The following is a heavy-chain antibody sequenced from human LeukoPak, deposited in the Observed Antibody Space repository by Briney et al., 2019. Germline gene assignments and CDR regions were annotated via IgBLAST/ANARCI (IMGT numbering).Heavy chain of an antibody. CDR3: ARPRYAFYYMDV. CDR1: GGSISSSSYY. Sequence: SETLSLTCTVSGGSISSSSYYWGWIRQPPGKGLEWIGSIYYSGSTYYHPSLKSRFTISVDTTKNQFSLKLSSVTAADTAVYYCARPRYAFYYMDVWGKGTTVTISS. J-gene: IGHJ6*03. V-gene: IGHV4-39*01. D-gene: IGHD3-3*01. CDR2: IYYSGST.